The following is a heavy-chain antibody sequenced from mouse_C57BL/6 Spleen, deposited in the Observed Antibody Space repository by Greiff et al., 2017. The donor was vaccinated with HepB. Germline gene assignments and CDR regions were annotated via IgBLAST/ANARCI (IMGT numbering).Heavy chain of an antibody. CDR3: AIDLYYGSSGYAMDY. CDR1: GYTFTSYW. CDR2: IDPSDSYT. Sequence: VQLQQSGAELVRPGTSVKLSCKASGYTFTSYWMHWVKQRPGQGLEWIGVIDPSDSYTNYNQKFKGKATLTVDTSSSTADMLLSSLTSEDSAVYSCAIDLYYGSSGYAMDYWGQGTSVTVSS. V-gene: IGHV1-59*01. D-gene: IGHD1-1*01. J-gene: IGHJ4*01.